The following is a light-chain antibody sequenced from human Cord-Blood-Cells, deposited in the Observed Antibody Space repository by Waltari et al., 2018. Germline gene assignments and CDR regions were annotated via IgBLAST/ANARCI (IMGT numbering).Light chain of an antibody. CDR3: QQYNSIRT. Sequence: DIQMTQSPSTLSASVGDRVTITCRASQRISSWLAWYQQKPGKAPKLLIYKASSLESGVPSRFSGSGSGTEFTLTISSLQPDDFATYYCQQYNSIRTFGQGTKVEIK. V-gene: IGKV1-5*03. CDR1: QRISSW. J-gene: IGKJ1*01. CDR2: KAS.